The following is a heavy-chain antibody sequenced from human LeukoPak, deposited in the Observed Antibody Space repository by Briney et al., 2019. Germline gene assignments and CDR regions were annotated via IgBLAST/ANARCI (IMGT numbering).Heavy chain of an antibody. V-gene: IGHV4-39*01. CDR1: GDSVSRSDSY. CDR3: ARRRYYDGSGYLE. Sequence: SETLSLTCSVSGDSVSRSDSYWDWIRQPPGKGLEWIGTTYYSGRTYYSPSLKSRVTMSVDPSNSQFSLNLRSVTAADTAVYYCARRRYYDGSGYLEWGQGTLLSVSS. J-gene: IGHJ1*01. CDR2: TYYSGRT. D-gene: IGHD3-22*01.